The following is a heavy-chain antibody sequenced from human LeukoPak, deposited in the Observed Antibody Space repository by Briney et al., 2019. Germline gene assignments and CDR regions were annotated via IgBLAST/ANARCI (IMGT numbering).Heavy chain of an antibody. V-gene: IGHV1-24*01. D-gene: IGHD2-2*01. J-gene: IGHJ4*02. Sequence: ASVKVSCKVSVYTLTELSMHWVRQAPGKGLEWMGGFDPEDGETPIFAQKFQGRVTMTEDTSTDTAYMELSSLRSEDTAVYYCATGTIYCSSCSDDYWGQGTLVTVSS. CDR3: ATGTIYCSSCSDDY. CDR2: FDPEDGET. CDR1: VYTLTELS.